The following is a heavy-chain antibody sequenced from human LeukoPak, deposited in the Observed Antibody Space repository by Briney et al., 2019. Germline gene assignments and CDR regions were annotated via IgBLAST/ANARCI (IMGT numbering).Heavy chain of an antibody. J-gene: IGHJ4*02. V-gene: IGHV3-74*01. CDR3: ARDSPRLERPHNPCDY. CDR2: INSDGSST. Sequence: PGGSLRLSCAASGFTFSSYWMHWVRQAPGKGLVWVSRINSDGSSTSYADSVKGRFTISRDNAKNSLFLEVSSLRAEDTAVYFCARDSPRLERPHNPCDYWGQGTLVTVSS. CDR1: GFTFSSYW. D-gene: IGHD1-1*01.